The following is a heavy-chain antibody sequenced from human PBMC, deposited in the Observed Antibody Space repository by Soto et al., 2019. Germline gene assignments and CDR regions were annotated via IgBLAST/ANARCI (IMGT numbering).Heavy chain of an antibody. D-gene: IGHD6-6*01. CDR3: ARESSGITLYGMDL. V-gene: IGHV1-2*02. Sequence: ASVKVSCKASGYTFTGQYMHWVRQAPGQGLEWMGWINPNSGDTNYAQKFQGRVTMTRDTSIGTAYMELSSLRSNDTAIYYCARESSGITLYGMDLCGQGTTVTVSS. CDR1: GYTFTGQY. CDR2: INPNSGDT. J-gene: IGHJ6*02.